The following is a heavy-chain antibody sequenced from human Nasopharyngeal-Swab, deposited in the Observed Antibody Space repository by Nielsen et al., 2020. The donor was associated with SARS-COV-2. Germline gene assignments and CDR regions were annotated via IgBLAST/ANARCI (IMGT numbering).Heavy chain of an antibody. CDR2: INSSGSTI. J-gene: IGHJ6*02. D-gene: IGHD4-23*01. CDR3: YRDRYGDDSRNYYYGMDV. Sequence: GESLKISCAASGFTFSDYYMSWLRQAPGKGLEWVSYINSSGSTIYYADSVKGRFTISRDNAKKSLYLQMNSLRAEDTAVYYCYRDRYGDDSRNYYYGMDVWGQGTTVSVSS. CDR1: GFTFSDYY. V-gene: IGHV3-11*01.